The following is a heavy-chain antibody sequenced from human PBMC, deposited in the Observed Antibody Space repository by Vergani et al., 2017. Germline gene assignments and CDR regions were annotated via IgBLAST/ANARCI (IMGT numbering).Heavy chain of an antibody. CDR2: FDPEDGET. J-gene: IGHJ5*02. CDR1: GYTLTELS. V-gene: IGHV1-24*01. CDR3: ATTYYDILTGYSAHNWFDP. D-gene: IGHD3-9*01. Sequence: QVQLVQSGAEVKKPGASVKVSCKVSGYTLTELSMHWVRQAPGKGLEWMGGFDPEDGETIYAQKFHGRVTMTEATSTDTAYMELSSLRSEDTAVYYCATTYYDILTGYSAHNWFDPWGQGTLVTVSS.